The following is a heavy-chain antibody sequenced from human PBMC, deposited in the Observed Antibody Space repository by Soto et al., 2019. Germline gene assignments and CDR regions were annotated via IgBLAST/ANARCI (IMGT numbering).Heavy chain of an antibody. CDR1: GYSFTSYW. CDR2: IDPSDSYT. Sequence: EVQLVQSGAEVKKPGESLRISCKGSGYSFTSYWISWVRQMPGKGLEWMGRIDPSDSYTNYSPSFQGHVTISADKSISTAYLQWSSLKASDTAMYYCARTWDIVVVPAANPMDVWGQGTTVTVSS. V-gene: IGHV5-10-1*03. J-gene: IGHJ6*02. D-gene: IGHD2-2*01. CDR3: ARTWDIVVVPAANPMDV.